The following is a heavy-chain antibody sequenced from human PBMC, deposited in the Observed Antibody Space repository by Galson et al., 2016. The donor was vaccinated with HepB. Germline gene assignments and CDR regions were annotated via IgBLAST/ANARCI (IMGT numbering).Heavy chain of an antibody. CDR2: ISSSSSYI. V-gene: IGHV3-21*01. CDR1: GFTFSSHA. CDR3: ARDAWSGYYARDAFDI. J-gene: IGHJ3*02. D-gene: IGHD3-3*01. Sequence: SLRLSCAASGFTFSSHALNWVRQAPGKVLEWVSYISSSSSYIDYADAVKGRFIISRDNAKKSLYLQMNSLRDEDTAVYYRARDAWSGYYARDAFDIWGQGTMVTVSS.